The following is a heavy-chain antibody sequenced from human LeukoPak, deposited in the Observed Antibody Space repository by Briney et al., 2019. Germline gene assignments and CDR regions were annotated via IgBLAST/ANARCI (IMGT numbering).Heavy chain of an antibody. CDR3: ARDAQGGDGDFDF. D-gene: IGHD3-10*01. CDR2: ISNDEKHK. Sequence: GRSLTLSCAASRFTFSSYTMHWVRQAPGKGLEWVALISNDEKHKYYADSVKGRFTISRDNSKNTLYLQVNSLRAEDTAVYYCARDAQGGDGDFDFWGQGTLVTLSS. CDR1: RFTFSSYT. J-gene: IGHJ4*02. V-gene: IGHV3-30*04.